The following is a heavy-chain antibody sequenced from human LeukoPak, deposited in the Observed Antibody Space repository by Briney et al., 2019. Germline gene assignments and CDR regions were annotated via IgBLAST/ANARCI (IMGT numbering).Heavy chain of an antibody. CDR2: ISGSGGST. CDR1: GFTFSGYA. J-gene: IGHJ4*02. CDR3: AKGRIKYYYDSSGYDY. D-gene: IGHD3-22*01. Sequence: GGSLRLSCAASGFTFSGYAMSWVRQAPGKGLEWVSAISGSGGSTYYADSVKGRFTISRDNSKNTLYLQMNSLRAEDTAVYYCAKGRIKYYYDSSGYDYWGQGTLVTVSS. V-gene: IGHV3-23*01.